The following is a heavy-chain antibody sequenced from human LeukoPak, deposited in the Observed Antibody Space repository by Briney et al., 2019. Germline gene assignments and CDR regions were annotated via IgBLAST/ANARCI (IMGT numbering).Heavy chain of an antibody. J-gene: IGHJ4*02. CDR1: GYTFTSYA. CDR3: ARGVGATQLDY. Sequence: ASVKVSCKASGYTFTSYAMNWVRQAPGQGLEWMGWINPNSGGTNYAQKFQGRVTMTRDTSISTAYMELSRLRSDDTAVYYCARGVGATQLDYWGQGTLVTVSA. D-gene: IGHD1-26*01. CDR2: INPNSGGT. V-gene: IGHV1-2*02.